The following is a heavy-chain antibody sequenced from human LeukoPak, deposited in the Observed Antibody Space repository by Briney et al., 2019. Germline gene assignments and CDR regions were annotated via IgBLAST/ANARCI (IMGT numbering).Heavy chain of an antibody. D-gene: IGHD6-13*01. J-gene: IGHJ4*02. CDR1: GFTFSSYA. CDR3: AKDQEWAAAGTYFDY. V-gene: IGHV3-30-3*01. Sequence: GGSLRLSCAASGFTFSSYAMHWVRQAPGKGLEWVAVISYDGSNKYYADSVKGRFTISRDNSKNTLYLQMNSLRAEDTAVYYCAKDQEWAAAGTYFDYWGQGTLVTVSS. CDR2: ISYDGSNK.